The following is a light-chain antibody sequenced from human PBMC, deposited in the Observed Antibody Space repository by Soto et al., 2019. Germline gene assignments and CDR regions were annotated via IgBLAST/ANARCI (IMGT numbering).Light chain of an antibody. CDR3: QRYGSSPT. Sequence: EILLTQSPGTLSLSTGERATLSCRASQTISSDYLAWYQQKPGQAPRLLIFGAATRAADIPDRVSGSGSGTDFTLTISRLEPEDFAVYYCQRYGSSPTFGQGTKV. J-gene: IGKJ1*01. CDR2: GAA. CDR1: QTISSDY. V-gene: IGKV3-20*01.